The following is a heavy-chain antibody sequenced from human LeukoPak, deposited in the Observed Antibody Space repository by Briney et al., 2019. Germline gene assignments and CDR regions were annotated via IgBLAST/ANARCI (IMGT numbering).Heavy chain of an antibody. CDR3: ARGLRGRVTMVRGVFDS. CDR2: MNPNSGNT. Sequence: ASVKVSCKASGYTFTSYDINWGRQATGQGREWMGWMNPNSGNTGYAQKFQGRVTMTRNTSISTAYMELSSLRSEAPAVYYCARGLRGRVTMVRGVFDSWGQGKLVAVSS. V-gene: IGHV1-8*01. J-gene: IGHJ4*02. D-gene: IGHD3-10*01. CDR1: GYTFTSYD.